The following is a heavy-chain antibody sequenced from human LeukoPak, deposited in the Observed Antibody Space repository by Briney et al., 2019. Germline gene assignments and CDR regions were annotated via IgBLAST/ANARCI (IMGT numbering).Heavy chain of an antibody. Sequence: ASVKVSCTASGYTFTGYYMHWVRQAPGQGLEWMGWINPNSGGTNYAQKFQGRVTMTRDTSISTAYMELSRLRSDDTAVYYCARDRVTMVRGVRNWFDPWGQGTLVTVSS. D-gene: IGHD3-10*01. CDR3: ARDRVTMVRGVRNWFDP. J-gene: IGHJ5*02. CDR2: INPNSGGT. CDR1: GYTFTGYY. V-gene: IGHV1-2*02.